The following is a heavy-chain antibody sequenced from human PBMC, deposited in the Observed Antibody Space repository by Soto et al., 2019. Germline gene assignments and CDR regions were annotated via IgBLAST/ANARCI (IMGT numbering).Heavy chain of an antibody. CDR1: GGSISSGDYY. J-gene: IGHJ6*02. D-gene: IGHD5-18*01. CDR3: ASSSVDTAMVTLDYYYYYGMDV. CDR2: IYYSGST. Sequence: SETLSLTCTVSGGSISSGDYYWSWIRQPPGKSLEWIGYIYYSGSTYYNPSLKSRVTISVDTSKNQFSLKLSSVTAADTAVYYCASSSVDTAMVTLDYYYYYGMDVWGQGTTVTVSS. V-gene: IGHV4-30-4*01.